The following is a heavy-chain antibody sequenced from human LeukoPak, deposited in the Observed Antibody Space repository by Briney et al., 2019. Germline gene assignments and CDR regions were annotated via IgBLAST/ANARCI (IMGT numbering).Heavy chain of an antibody. CDR2: IYHSGST. CDR3: VRFGSIAVAGGPGMDV. D-gene: IGHD6-19*01. J-gene: IGHJ6*02. CDR1: GGSISSSNW. V-gene: IGHV4-4*02. Sequence: SGTLSLTCAVSGGSISSSNWWSWVRQPPGKGLEWIGEIYHSGSTNYNPSLKSRVTISVDKSKNQFSLKLSSVTAADTAVYYCVRFGSIAVAGGPGMDVWGQGTTVTVSS.